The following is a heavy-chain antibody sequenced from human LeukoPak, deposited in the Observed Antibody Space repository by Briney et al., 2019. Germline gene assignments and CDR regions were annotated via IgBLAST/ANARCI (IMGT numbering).Heavy chain of an antibody. CDR1: GGSISSSSYY. V-gene: IGHV4-39*07. CDR2: IYYSGTT. Sequence: PSETLSLTCTVSGGSISSSSYYWGWIRQPPGEGLEWIGSIYYSGTTYYNPSLKSRVTISVDTSKNQFSLKLSSVTAADTAVYYCAREFATSGPGPDWGQGTLVTVSS. D-gene: IGHD3-10*01. J-gene: IGHJ4*02. CDR3: AREFATSGPGPD.